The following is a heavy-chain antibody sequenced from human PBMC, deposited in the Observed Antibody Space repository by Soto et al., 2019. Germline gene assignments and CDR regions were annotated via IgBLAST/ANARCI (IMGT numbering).Heavy chain of an antibody. CDR1: GGSISSGGYY. CDR3: ARGGIAAAAPPDY. D-gene: IGHD6-13*01. CDR2: IYFSGST. V-gene: IGHV4-31*03. Sequence: QVQLQESGPGLVKPSQTLSLTCTVSGGSISSGGYYWSWIRQHPGKGLEWIGYIYFSGSTYYNPSLKSRVTISVDTSKNQFSLKLSSVTAADTAVYYCARGGIAAAAPPDYWGQGTLVTVSS. J-gene: IGHJ4*02.